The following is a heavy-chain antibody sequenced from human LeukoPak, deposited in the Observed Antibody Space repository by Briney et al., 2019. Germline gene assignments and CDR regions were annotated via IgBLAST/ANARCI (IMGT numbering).Heavy chain of an antibody. Sequence: PSETLSLTCSVSGDSITGYYWGWIRQPPGKGLEWIGSIYYSGSTYYNPSLKSRVTISVDTSKNQFSLKLSSVTAADTAVYYCARAVAGIIDYWGQGTLVTVSS. CDR3: ARAVAGIIDY. D-gene: IGHD6-19*01. J-gene: IGHJ4*02. CDR1: GDSITGYY. V-gene: IGHV4-39*07. CDR2: IYYSGST.